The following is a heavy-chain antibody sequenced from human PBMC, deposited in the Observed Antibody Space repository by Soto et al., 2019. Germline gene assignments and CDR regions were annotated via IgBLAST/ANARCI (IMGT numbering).Heavy chain of an antibody. V-gene: IGHV1-8*01. CDR2: MNPNSGNT. J-gene: IGHJ6*03. Sequence: ASVKVSCKASGYTFTSYDINWVRQATGQGLEWMGWMNPNSGNTGYAQKFQGRVTMTRNTSISTAYMELSSLRSEDTAVYYCASNSNRLYYYYYMDVWGKGTTVTVSS. CDR1: GYTFTSYD. D-gene: IGHD4-4*01. CDR3: ASNSNRLYYYYYMDV.